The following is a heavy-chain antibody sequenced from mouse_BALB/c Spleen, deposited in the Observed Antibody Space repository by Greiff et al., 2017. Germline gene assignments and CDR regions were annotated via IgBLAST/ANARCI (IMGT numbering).Heavy chain of an antibody. CDR1: GFTFSSYG. Sequence: EVKLVESGGGLVQPGGSLKLSCAASGFTFSSYGMSWVRQTPDKRLELVATINSNGGSTYYPDSVKGRFTISRDNAKNTLYLQMSSLKSEDTAMYYCARDDYRSPFAYWGQGTLVTVSA. D-gene: IGHD2-14*01. V-gene: IGHV5-6-3*01. CDR2: INSNGGST. CDR3: ARDDYRSPFAY. J-gene: IGHJ3*01.